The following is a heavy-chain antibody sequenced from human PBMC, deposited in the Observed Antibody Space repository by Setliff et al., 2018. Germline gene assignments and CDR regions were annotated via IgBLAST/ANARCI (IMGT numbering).Heavy chain of an antibody. Sequence: RASVKVSCKTSGGTFNSYGIDWVRQAPGQGLEWMGRSIPISGTTKYAQKFQDRVTITADKSTSTAHMELSSLRSEDTAVYYCAREKGPAAIEGSYYYYGMDVWGQGTTVTVSS. CDR1: GGTFNSYG. V-gene: IGHV1-69*06. CDR3: AREKGPAAIEGSYYYYGMDV. D-gene: IGHD2-2*02. J-gene: IGHJ6*02. CDR2: SIPISGTT.